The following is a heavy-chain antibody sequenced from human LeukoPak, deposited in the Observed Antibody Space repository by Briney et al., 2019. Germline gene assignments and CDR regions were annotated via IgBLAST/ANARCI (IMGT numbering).Heavy chain of an antibody. V-gene: IGHV4-30-4*08. D-gene: IGHD2-2*01. Sequence: PSETLSLTCSVSGGSIRSGDYCWSWIRQPPGKGLEWIGDIYYSGSTFYNPSLKSRVTISVDTSKNQFSLQLTSVTAADTAVYYCARDHRTDQLRKAYYYYYYMDVWGRGTTVTVSS. J-gene: IGHJ6*03. CDR2: IYYSGST. CDR1: GGSIRSGDYC. CDR3: ARDHRTDQLRKAYYYYYYMDV.